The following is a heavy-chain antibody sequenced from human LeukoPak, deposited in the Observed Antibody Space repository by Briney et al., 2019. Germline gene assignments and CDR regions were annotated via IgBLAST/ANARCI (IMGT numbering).Heavy chain of an antibody. D-gene: IGHD6-13*01. CDR2: IRYDGSNK. CDR1: GFTFSSYG. Sequence: GGSLRLSCAASGFTFSSYGMHWVRQAPGKGLEWVAFIRYDGSNKYYADSVKGRFTISRDNSKNTPYLQMNSLRAEDTAVYYCARDGSSSWYVAFDIWGQGTMVTVSS. V-gene: IGHV3-30*02. CDR3: ARDGSSSWYVAFDI. J-gene: IGHJ3*02.